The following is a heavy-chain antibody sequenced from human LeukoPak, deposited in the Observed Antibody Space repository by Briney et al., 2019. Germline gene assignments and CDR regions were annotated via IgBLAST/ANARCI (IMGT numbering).Heavy chain of an antibody. V-gene: IGHV4-39*01. CDR3: ARIHVSGSSARGFFDY. D-gene: IGHD3-10*01. CDR1: GDSISSSHYR. J-gene: IGHJ4*02. Sequence: PSETLSLTCTVSGDSISSSHYRWGRIRQPPGKGLVWIGNINCGEGTYGNPALKSRISTSVDTSRNQFSLRLSSVTAADTAVYYCARIHVSGSSARGFFDYWGQGNLVTVSS. CDR2: INCGEGT.